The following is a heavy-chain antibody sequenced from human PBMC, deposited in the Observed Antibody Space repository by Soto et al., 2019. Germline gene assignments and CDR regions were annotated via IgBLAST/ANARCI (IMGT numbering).Heavy chain of an antibody. CDR1: GFSLTNSGVG. Sequence: QITLKESGPTLVDPTQTLTLTCSFSGFSLTNSGVGVGWFRQAPGKALECLGIIYWDNDRRDNPSLKTRLTITKDTSKNQVVLTMTYMEPGDTGTYYCAHRGTYSGSWDVGWCDSWGQGTPVT. CDR2: IYWDNDR. V-gene: IGHV2-5*02. D-gene: IGHD2-15*01. J-gene: IGHJ5*01. CDR3: AHRGTYSGSWDVGWCDS.